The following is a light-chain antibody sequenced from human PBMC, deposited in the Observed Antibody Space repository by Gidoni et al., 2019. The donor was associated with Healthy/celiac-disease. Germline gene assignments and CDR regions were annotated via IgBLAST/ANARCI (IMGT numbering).Light chain of an antibody. CDR3: QQYNNWPPLT. CDR1: QSVSSN. J-gene: IGKJ4*01. CDR2: GAS. V-gene: IGKV3-15*01. Sequence: EIVMTQSPATLSVSPGGRATLSCRASQSVSSNLAWYQQQPGQAPRLLIYGASTRATGIPARCSGSGSGTEFTLTISSLQSEDFAVYYCQQYNNWPPLTFGGGTKVEIK.